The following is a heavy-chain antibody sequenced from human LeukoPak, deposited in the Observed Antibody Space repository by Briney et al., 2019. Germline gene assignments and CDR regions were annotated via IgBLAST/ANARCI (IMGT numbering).Heavy chain of an antibody. V-gene: IGHV1-69*01. J-gene: IGHJ4*02. CDR3: ACWLARPAGYFDN. CDR1: GGTFSSYA. D-gene: IGHD2-2*02. Sequence: SSVKVSCKSSGGTFSSYAISWVRQAPGQGLEWMGGIIPTFYTANNAQKFHARVTIPAEESTSTANLEPRNLRSGDTAVYDCACWLARPAGYFDNWGQR. CDR2: IIPTFYTA.